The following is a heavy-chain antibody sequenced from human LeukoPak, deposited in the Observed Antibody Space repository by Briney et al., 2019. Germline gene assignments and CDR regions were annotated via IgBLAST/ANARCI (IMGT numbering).Heavy chain of an antibody. J-gene: IGHJ4*02. CDR1: GFTFSSYA. D-gene: IGHD3-22*01. V-gene: IGHV3-30-3*01. CDR2: ISYDGSNK. Sequence: GGSLRLSCAASGFTFSSYAMHWVRQAPGKGLEWVEVISYDGSNKYYADSVKGRFTISRDNSKNTLYLQMNSLRAEDTAVYYCASYDSSGYYFDYWGQGTLVTVSS. CDR3: ASYDSSGYYFDY.